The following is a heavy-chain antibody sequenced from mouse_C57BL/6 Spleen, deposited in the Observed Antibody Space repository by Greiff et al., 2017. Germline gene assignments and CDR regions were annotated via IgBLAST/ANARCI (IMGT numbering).Heavy chain of an antibody. CDR3: ARRYYGSSFRYAMDY. V-gene: IGHV14-3*01. J-gene: IGHJ4*01. D-gene: IGHD1-1*01. Sequence: VQLQQSVAELVRPGASVKLSCTASGFNIKNTYMHWVKQRPEQGLEWIGRIDPANGNTKYAPKFQGKATITADTSSNTAYLQLSSLTSEDTAIYYWARRYYGSSFRYAMDYWGQGTSVTVSS. CDR2: IDPANGNT. CDR1: GFNIKNTY.